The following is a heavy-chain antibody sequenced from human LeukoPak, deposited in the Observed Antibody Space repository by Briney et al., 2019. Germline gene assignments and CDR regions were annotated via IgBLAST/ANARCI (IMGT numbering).Heavy chain of an antibody. V-gene: IGHV4-59*01. J-gene: IGHJ4*02. CDR3: ARGRTFDN. CDR1: GGSISSYY. Sequence: SSETLSLTCTVSGGSISSYYWSWSRQPPGKGLEWIGNIYDRGSTKYNPSLKSRVTISVDTSKNQFSLRLSSVTAADTAVYYCARGRTFDNWGQEALGSASS. CDR2: IYDRGST.